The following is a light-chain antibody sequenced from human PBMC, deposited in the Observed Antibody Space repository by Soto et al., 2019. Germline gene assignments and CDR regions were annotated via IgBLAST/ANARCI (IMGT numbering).Light chain of an antibody. Sequence: QSALTQPASVSGSPGQSITISCTGTSSDVGGYNYVSWCQQRPGKAPKLMIYDVSNRPSGVSNRFSGSKSGNTASLTISGLQAEYVADYSCSSYTSSTSYVFGTGTKVPV. V-gene: IGLV2-14*01. J-gene: IGLJ1*01. CDR2: DVS. CDR1: SSDVGGYNY. CDR3: SSYTSSTSYV.